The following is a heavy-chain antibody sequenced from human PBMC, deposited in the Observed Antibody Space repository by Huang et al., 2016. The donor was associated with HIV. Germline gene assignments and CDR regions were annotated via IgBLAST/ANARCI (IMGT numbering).Heavy chain of an antibody. CDR3: ARKAEVRLMGMLISGAFDY. V-gene: IGHV4-34*01. CDR2: INYSGSA. J-gene: IGHJ4*02. D-gene: IGHD7-27*01. Sequence: QVQLQQWGAGLLKPSETLSLTCAVYGGSLSVLYWSWIRQSPGTGLEWIGEINYSGSANYNPSRRSRVTVSLDTSTNQFSLRLTSVTAADTAVYYCARKAEVRLMGMLISGAFDYWGQGTLVTVSS. CDR1: GGSLSVLY.